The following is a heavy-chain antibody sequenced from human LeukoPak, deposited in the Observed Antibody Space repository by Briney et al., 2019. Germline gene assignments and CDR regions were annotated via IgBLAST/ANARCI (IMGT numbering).Heavy chain of an antibody. V-gene: IGHV1-18*01. CDR3: ARVGLLTGYYFFDY. CDR2: IRGDNGDT. D-gene: IGHD3-9*01. CDR1: GYTFSSYG. J-gene: IGHJ4*02. Sequence: ASVKVSCKTSGYTFSSYGITWVRQAPGQGLEWVGWIRGDNGDTNYAQKLQGRVTMTTDTSTSTAYMELRSLGSDETAVYYCARVGLLTGYYFFDYWGQGTLVTVSS.